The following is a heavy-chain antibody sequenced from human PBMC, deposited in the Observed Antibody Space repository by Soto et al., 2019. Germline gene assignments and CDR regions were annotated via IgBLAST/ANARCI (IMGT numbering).Heavy chain of an antibody. CDR2: IDPSDSYT. J-gene: IGHJ6*02. CDR3: ARHEDTAMVIYSYGMDV. Sequence: GESLKISCKGSGYSFTSYWISWVRQMPGKGLEWMGRIDPSDSYTNYSPSFQGHVTISADKSISTAYLQWSSLKASDTAMYYCARHEDTAMVIYSYGMDVWGQGTTVTVSS. CDR1: GYSFTSYW. D-gene: IGHD5-18*01. V-gene: IGHV5-10-1*01.